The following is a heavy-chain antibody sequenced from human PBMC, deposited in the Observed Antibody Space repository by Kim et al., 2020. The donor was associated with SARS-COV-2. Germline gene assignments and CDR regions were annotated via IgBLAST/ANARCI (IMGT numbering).Heavy chain of an antibody. CDR3: ARGGAIVVVPAAIPVRGTDV. J-gene: IGHJ6*04. V-gene: IGHV4-34*01. CDR2: INHSGST. CDR1: GGSFSGYY. Sequence: SETLSLTCAVYGGSFSGYYWSWIRQPPGKGLEWIGEINHSGSTNYNPSLKSRVTISVDTPKNQFSLKLSSVTAADTAVYYCARGGAIVVVPAAIPVRGTDVWGKGTTVTVSS. D-gene: IGHD2-2*01.